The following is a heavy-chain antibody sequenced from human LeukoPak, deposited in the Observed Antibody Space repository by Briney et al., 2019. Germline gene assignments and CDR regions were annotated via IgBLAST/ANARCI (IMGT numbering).Heavy chain of an antibody. D-gene: IGHD1-26*01. CDR3: ARDSKVGGAFDI. CDR1: GYTFTSYD. Sequence: ASVTVSFKASGYTFTSYDINWVRQATGQGLEWMGWMNPNSGNTGYAQKFQGRVTMTRNTSISTAYMELSSLRSEDTAVYYCARDSKVGGAFDIWGQGTMVTVSS. J-gene: IGHJ3*02. CDR2: MNPNSGNT. V-gene: IGHV1-8*01.